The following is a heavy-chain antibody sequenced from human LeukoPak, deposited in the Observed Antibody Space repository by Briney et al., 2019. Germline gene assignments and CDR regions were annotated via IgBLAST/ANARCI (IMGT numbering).Heavy chain of an antibody. CDR1: GGSISSSSYY. CDR3: ARLRDDSSGYYYSQFDY. CDR2: VYYSGTT. D-gene: IGHD3-22*01. V-gene: IGHV4-39*07. Sequence: SETLSLTCTVSGGSISSSSYYWGWIRRPPGKGLEWIGSVYYSGTTFYNPPLKSRVTISVDTSKNQFSLKLSSVTAADTAVYYCARLRDDSSGYYYSQFDYWGQGTLVTVSS. J-gene: IGHJ4*02.